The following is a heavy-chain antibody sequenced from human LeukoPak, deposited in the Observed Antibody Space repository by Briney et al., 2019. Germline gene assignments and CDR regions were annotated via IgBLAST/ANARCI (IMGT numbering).Heavy chain of an antibody. CDR2: IYPGDSDT. J-gene: IGHJ6*02. Sequence: GESLKISCKGSGYSFTSYWIDWVRQMPGKGLEWMGIIYPGDSDTRYSPSFQGQVTISADKSNSTAYLQWSSLKASDTAMYYCARRINYYYYGMDVWGQGTTVTVSS. CDR1: GYSFTSYW. CDR3: ARRINYYYYGMDV. V-gene: IGHV5-51*01.